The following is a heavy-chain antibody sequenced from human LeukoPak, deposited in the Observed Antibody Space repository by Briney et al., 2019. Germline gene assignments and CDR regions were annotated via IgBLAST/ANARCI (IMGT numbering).Heavy chain of an antibody. D-gene: IGHD6-6*01. V-gene: IGHV4-34*01. CDR1: GGSFSGYY. Sequence: SETLSLTCAVYGGSFSGYYWSWIRQPPGKGLERIGEINHSGSTNYSPSLKSRVTISVDTSKNQFSLKLSSVTAADTAIYYCARDFSSSSTVYYYYYMDVWGKGTTVTVSS. CDR3: ARDFSSSSTVYYYYYMDV. CDR2: INHSGST. J-gene: IGHJ6*03.